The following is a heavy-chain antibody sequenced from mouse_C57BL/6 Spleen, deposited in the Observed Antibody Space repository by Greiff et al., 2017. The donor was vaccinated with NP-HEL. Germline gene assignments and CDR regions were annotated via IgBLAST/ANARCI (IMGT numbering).Heavy chain of an antibody. CDR3: ARWAEYDGDYAMDY. V-gene: IGHV1-64*01. Sequence: QVQLKQPGAELVKPGASVKLSCKASGYTFTSYWMHWVKQRPGQGLEWIGMIHPNSGSTNYNEKFKSKATLTVDKSSSTAYMQLSSLTSEDSADYYCARWAEYDGDYAMDYWGQGTSVTVSS. CDR1: GYTFTSYW. CDR2: IHPNSGST. D-gene: IGHD2-4*01. J-gene: IGHJ4*01.